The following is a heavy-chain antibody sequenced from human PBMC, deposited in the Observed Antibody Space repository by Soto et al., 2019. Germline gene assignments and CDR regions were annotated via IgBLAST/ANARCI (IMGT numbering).Heavy chain of an antibody. D-gene: IGHD1-26*01. V-gene: IGHV1-18*01. CDR2: ISAYNGNT. CDR3: ARVSGSYSLDY. CDR1: GYTFTSYG. J-gene: IGHJ4*02. Sequence: ASVKVSCKASGYTFTSYGISWVRPAPGQGFEVMGWISAYNGNTNYAQKLQGRVTMTTDTSTSTAYMELRSLRSDDTAVYYCARVSGSYSLDYWAQGTLDTVSS.